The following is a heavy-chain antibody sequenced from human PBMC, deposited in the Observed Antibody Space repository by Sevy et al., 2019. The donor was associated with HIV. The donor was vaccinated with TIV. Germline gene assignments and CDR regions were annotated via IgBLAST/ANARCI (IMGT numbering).Heavy chain of an antibody. V-gene: IGHV3-7*01. CDR3: ARDQEASSTRCFDY. CDR1: GFTFSSYW. CDR2: IKQDGSEK. Sequence: GGSLRLSCAASGFTFSSYWMSWVRQAPGKGLEWVANIKQDGSEKYYVDSVKVRFTISRDNAKNSLYLQMNSLRAEDTAVYYCARDQEASSTRCFDYWCRGALVTVSS. D-gene: IGHD2-2*01. J-gene: IGHJ4*02.